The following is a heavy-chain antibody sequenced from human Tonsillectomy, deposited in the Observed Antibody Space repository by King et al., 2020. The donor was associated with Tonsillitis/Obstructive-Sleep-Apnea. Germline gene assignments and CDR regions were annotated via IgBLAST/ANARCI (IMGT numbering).Heavy chain of an antibody. CDR1: GGSISSYY. CDR3: ACLYDYDSSGYSNDAFDI. J-gene: IGHJ3*02. V-gene: IGHV4-59*08. CDR2: IYYSGST. D-gene: IGHD3-22*01. Sequence: VQLQESGPGLVKPSETLSLTCTVSGGSISSYYWSWIRQPPGKGLEWIGYIYYSGSTNYNPSLKSRVTISVDTSKNQYSLKLSSVTAADKAVYYCACLYDYDSSGYSNDAFDIWGQGTMVTVSS.